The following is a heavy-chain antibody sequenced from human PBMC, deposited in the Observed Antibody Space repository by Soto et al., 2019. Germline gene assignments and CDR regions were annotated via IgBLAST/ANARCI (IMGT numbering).Heavy chain of an antibody. Sequence: QVQLVQSGAEVKKPGSSVKVSCKASGGTFSSYAISWVRQAPGQGLEWMGGIIPIFGTANYAQKFQGRVTITADESTSTAYMELSSLRSEDTAVYYCARGYDVWRGHYYYYGMDGWGQGTTVTVSS. J-gene: IGHJ6*02. CDR2: IIPIFGTA. V-gene: IGHV1-69*01. D-gene: IGHD3-3*01. CDR1: GGTFSSYA. CDR3: ARGYDVWRGHYYYYGMDG.